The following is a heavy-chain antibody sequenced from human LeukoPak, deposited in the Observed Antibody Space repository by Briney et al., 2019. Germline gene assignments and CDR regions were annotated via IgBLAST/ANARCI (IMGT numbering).Heavy chain of an antibody. CDR2: ITGSSRST. J-gene: IGHJ4*02. CDR3: AKEVRGFWSGIDY. D-gene: IGHD3-3*01. Sequence: GGSLRLSCAASGFTFSSYAMSWVRQVPGKGLEWVSTITGSSRSTYFADSVRGRFTISRDNSKNTLYLQMNSLRAEDTAVYYCAKEVRGFWSGIDYWGQGTLVTVSS. V-gene: IGHV3-23*01. CDR1: GFTFSSYA.